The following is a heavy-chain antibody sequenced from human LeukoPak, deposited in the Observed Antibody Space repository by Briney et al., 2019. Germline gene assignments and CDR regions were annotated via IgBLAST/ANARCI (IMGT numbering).Heavy chain of an antibody. CDR2: INHSGST. D-gene: IGHD7-27*01. CDR1: GGSFSGYY. CDR3: ARINWGSGYYFDY. V-gene: IGHV4-34*01. Sequence: ASETLSLTCAVYGGSFSGYYWSWIRQPPGKGLEWIGEINHSGSTNYNPSLKSRVTISVDTSKNQFSLKLTSVTAADTAVYYCARINWGSGYYFDYWGQGTLVTVSS. J-gene: IGHJ4*02.